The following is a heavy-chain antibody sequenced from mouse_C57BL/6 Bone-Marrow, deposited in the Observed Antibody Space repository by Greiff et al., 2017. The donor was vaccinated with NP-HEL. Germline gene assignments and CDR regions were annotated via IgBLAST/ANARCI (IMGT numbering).Heavy chain of an antibody. CDR3: ARGEEGYFDY. CDR1: GYTFTDYY. CDR2: INPNHGGT. V-gene: IGHV1-26*01. J-gene: IGHJ2*01. Sequence: EVQLQQSGPELVKPGASVKISCKASGYTFTDYYMNWVKQSHGKRLEWIGDINPNHGGTSSNQKFTGTATLTVDKSSSTAYMELRSLTSEDSAVYYCARGEEGYFDYWGQGTTLTVSS.